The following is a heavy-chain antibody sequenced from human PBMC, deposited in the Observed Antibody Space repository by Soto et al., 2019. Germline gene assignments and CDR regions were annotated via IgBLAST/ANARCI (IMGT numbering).Heavy chain of an antibody. CDR2: ISGSGGST. CDR1: GFTFSSYA. J-gene: IGHJ4*02. Sequence: PGGSLRLSCAASGFTFSSYAMSWVRQAPGKGPEWVSAISGSGGSTYYADSVKGRFTISRDNSKNTLYLQMNSLRAEDTAVYYCAKDRLRYFDWLPPSSDYWGQGTLVTVSS. D-gene: IGHD3-9*01. CDR3: AKDRLRYFDWLPPSSDY. V-gene: IGHV3-23*01.